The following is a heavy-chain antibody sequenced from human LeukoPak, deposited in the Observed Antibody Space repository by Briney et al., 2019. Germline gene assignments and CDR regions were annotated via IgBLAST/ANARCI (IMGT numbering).Heavy chain of an antibody. CDR1: GGSFSGYY. V-gene: IGHV4-34*01. Sequence: SETLSLTCAVYGGSFSGYYWRWIRQPPGKGLEWIGEINHSGSTNYNPSLKSRVTISVDTSKNQFSLKLSSVTAADTAVYYCARGEYFDWLYRSQYYFDYWGQGTLVTVSS. D-gene: IGHD3-9*01. CDR3: ARGEYFDWLYRSQYYFDY. J-gene: IGHJ4*02. CDR2: INHSGST.